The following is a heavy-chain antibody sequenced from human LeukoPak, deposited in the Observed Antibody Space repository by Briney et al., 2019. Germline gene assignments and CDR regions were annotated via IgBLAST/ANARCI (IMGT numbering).Heavy chain of an antibody. CDR1: GGSISSYY. J-gene: IGHJ5*02. Sequence: SETLSLTCTVSGGSISSYYWSWIRQPPGKGLEWIGYIYYSGSTNYNPSLKSRVTISVDTSKNQFSLKLSSVTAADTAVYYCARVARDYDDSSGYYYGGWFDPWGQGTLVTVSS. CDR2: IYYSGST. V-gene: IGHV4-59*01. D-gene: IGHD3-22*01. CDR3: ARVARDYDDSSGYYYGGWFDP.